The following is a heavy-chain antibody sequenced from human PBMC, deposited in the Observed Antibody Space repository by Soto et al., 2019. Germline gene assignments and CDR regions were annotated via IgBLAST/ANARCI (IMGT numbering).Heavy chain of an antibody. D-gene: IGHD7-27*01. V-gene: IGHV3-33*01. J-gene: IGHJ4*02. CDR3: ARGTGDPIGGIDY. CDR1: GFTFSSYG. Sequence: GGSLRLSCAASGFTFSSYGMHWVRQAPGKGLEWVVVIWYDGSNKYYADSVKGRFTISRYNSKNTLYLQMNSLRAEDTAVCYCARGTGDPIGGIDYWGQGTLVTVSS. CDR2: IWYDGSNK.